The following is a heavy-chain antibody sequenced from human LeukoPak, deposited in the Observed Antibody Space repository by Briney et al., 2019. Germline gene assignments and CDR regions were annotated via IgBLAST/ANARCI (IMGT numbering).Heavy chain of an antibody. D-gene: IGHD6-13*01. CDR2: ISYDGSNK. V-gene: IGHV3-30*18. CDR1: GFTFSSYG. CDR3: AKSGGTSSSGLGY. J-gene: IGHJ4*02. Sequence: GGSLRLSCAASGFTFSSYGMHWVRQAPGKGLEWVAVISYDGSNKYYAGSVKGRFTISRDNSKNTLYLQMNSLRAEDTAVYYCAKSGGTSSSGLGYWGQGTLATVSS.